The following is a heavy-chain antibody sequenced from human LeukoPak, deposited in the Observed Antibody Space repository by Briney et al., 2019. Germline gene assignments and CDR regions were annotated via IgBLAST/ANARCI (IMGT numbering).Heavy chain of an antibody. D-gene: IGHD6-13*01. CDR2: ISAYNGNT. Sequence: GASVKVSCKASGYTFTSYGISWVRQAPGQGLEWMGWISAYNGNTNCAQKLQGRVTMTTDTSTSTAYMELRSLRSDDTAVYYCARGARIAAAGRASGMDVWGKGTTVTVSS. CDR3: ARGARIAAAGRASGMDV. J-gene: IGHJ6*04. CDR1: GYTFTSYG. V-gene: IGHV1-18*04.